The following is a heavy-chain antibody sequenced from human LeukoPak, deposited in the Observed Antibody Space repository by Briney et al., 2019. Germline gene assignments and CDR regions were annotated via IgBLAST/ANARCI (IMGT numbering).Heavy chain of an antibody. V-gene: IGHV4-59*08. CDR2: IYYSGST. CDR3: ARLNYYYYYGMDV. J-gene: IGHJ6*02. CDR1: GGSISSYY. Sequence: PSETLSLTCTVSGGSISSYYWSWIRQPPGKGLEWIGYIYYSGSTNYNPSLKSRGTISVDTSKNQFSLKLSSVTAADTAVYYCARLNYYYYYGMDVWGQGTTVTVSS.